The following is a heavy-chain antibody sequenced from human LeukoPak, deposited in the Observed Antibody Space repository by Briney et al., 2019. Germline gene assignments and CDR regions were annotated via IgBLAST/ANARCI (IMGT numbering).Heavy chain of an antibody. CDR3: ARGEYSYGYGY. D-gene: IGHD5-18*01. CDR2: VDHSGGT. CDR1: GYSLSSGYY. V-gene: IGHV4-38-2*02. J-gene: IGHJ4*02. Sequence: PSETLSLTCTVSGYSLSSGYYWGWIRQPPGKGLEWIGSVDHSGGTYYNPSLRSRVSISVDTSKNQFSLKLSSVTAADTAVYYCARGEYSYGYGYWGQGTLVTVSS.